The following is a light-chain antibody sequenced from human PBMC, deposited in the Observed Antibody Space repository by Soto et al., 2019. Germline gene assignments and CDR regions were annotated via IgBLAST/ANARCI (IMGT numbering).Light chain of an antibody. J-gene: IGKJ1*01. CDR1: ESVGTN. CDR3: QQYHNWPQT. V-gene: IGKV3-15*01. CDR2: GAS. Sequence: EIVMTQYPASMSMTSGERATQSCSANESVGTNLAWYQQKPGQAPRLLIYGASTRATGIPARFSGSGSGTEFTLAISSLESEDFAVDFCQQYHNWPQTFGQGTKVEIK.